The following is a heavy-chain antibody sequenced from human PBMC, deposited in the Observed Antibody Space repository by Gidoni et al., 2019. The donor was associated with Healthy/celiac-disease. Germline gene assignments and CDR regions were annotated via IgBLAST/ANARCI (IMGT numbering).Heavy chain of an antibody. J-gene: IGHJ4*02. CDR2: IYHSGST. Sequence: PGLVKPSGTLSLTCAVSGGSISRSNWWSWVRQPPGKGLEWIGEIYHSGSTNYNPSLKSRVTISVDKSKNQFSLKLSSVTAADTAVYYCARAPRGAEGFGELSFDYWGQGTLVTVSS. D-gene: IGHD3-10*01. V-gene: IGHV4-4*02. CDR3: ARAPRGAEGFGELSFDY. CDR1: GGSISRSNW.